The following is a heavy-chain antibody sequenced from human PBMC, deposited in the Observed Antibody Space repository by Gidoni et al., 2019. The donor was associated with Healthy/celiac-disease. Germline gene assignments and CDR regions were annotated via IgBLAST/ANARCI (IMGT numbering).Heavy chain of an antibody. CDR3: TTDALMITFGGVIGGDY. CDR1: GFTFSNAW. D-gene: IGHD3-16*02. J-gene: IGHJ4*02. V-gene: IGHV3-15*01. Sequence: EVQLVESGGGLVKPGGSLRLSCAASGFTFSNAWMRWVRQAPGKGLEWVGRIKSKTDGGTTDYAAPVKGRFTISRDDSKNTLYLQMNSLKTEDTAVYYCTTDALMITFGGVIGGDYWGQGTLVTVSS. CDR2: IKSKTDGGTT.